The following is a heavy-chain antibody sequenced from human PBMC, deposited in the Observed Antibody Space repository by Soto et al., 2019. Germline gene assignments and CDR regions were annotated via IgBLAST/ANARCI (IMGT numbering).Heavy chain of an antibody. D-gene: IGHD3-22*01. CDR2: ITPFSGHT. CDR1: GYSFYHSD. CDR3: ARVGSYYESIGYNKGLGH. V-gene: IGHV1-18*01. Sequence: QVQLAQSGPEVKKPGASVRVSCKASGYSFYHSDINWVRQAPGQGLEWMGRITPFSGHTTYAQTVQGRVTMTTDTSTSTAYMELRSLTSDDTAVYYCARVGSYYESIGYNKGLGHWGQGTLVTVSS. J-gene: IGHJ4*02.